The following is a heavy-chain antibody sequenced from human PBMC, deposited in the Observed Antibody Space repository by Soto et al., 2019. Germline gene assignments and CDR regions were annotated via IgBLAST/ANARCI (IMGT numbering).Heavy chain of an antibody. V-gene: IGHV1-2*04. J-gene: IGHJ6*03. CDR3: ARGGAARPNEFYYYYYMDV. CDR1: GYTFTGYY. D-gene: IGHD6-6*01. CDR2: INPNSGGT. Sequence: ASVKVSCKASGYTFTGYYMYWVRQAPGQGLEWMGWINPNSGGTNYAQKFQGWVTMTRDTSISTAYMELSRLRSDDTAVYYCARGGAARPNEFYYYYYMDVWGKGTTVTVSS.